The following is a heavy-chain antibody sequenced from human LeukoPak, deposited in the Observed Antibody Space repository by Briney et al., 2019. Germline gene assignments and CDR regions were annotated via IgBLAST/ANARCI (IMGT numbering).Heavy chain of an antibody. Sequence: PGGSLRLSCAASGFTFSSYGMPWVRQAPGKGLEWVAVISYDGSNKYYAGSVKGRFTISRDNSKNTLYLQMNSLRAEDTAVYYCAKLIVVVVAATESADAFDIWGQGTMVTVSS. V-gene: IGHV3-30*18. D-gene: IGHD2-15*01. CDR3: AKLIVVVVAATESADAFDI. CDR2: ISYDGSNK. J-gene: IGHJ3*02. CDR1: GFTFSSYG.